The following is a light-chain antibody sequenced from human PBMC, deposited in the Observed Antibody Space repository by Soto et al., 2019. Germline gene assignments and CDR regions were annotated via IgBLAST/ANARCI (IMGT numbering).Light chain of an antibody. V-gene: IGKV3-20*01. CDR3: QVYGSSSKT. Sequence: EIVLPRSPDTVSSCLGVKATLSCRASQTVTSGYLAWYQQKPGQAPRLLIYVVSTGATGIPDRFSGSGSGTDFTLTISRLEPEDFAVYFCQVYGSSSKTFGQRAKVDI. J-gene: IGKJ1*01. CDR2: VVS. CDR1: QTVTSGY.